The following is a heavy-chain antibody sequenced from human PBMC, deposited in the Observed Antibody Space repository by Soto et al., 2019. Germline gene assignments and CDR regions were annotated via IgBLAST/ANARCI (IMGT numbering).Heavy chain of an antibody. D-gene: IGHD6-13*01. J-gene: IGHJ6*03. Sequence: QVQLQQCGAGLLKPSETVSLTCAVYGGSFSGYYWSWIRQPPGKGLEWIGEINHSGSTNYNPSLKSRVTISVDTSKNQFSLKLSSVTAADTAVYYCARRAATGTYYYYYYMDVCGKGTTVTVSS. V-gene: IGHV4-34*01. CDR3: ARRAATGTYYYYYYMDV. CDR1: GGSFSGYY. CDR2: INHSGST.